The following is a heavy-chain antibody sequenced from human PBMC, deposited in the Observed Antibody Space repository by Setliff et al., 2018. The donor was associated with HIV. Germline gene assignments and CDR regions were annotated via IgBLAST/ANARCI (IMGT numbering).Heavy chain of an antibody. D-gene: IGHD3-10*01. CDR3: ARDHVFGSRTGFDP. CDR1: GGPLNSRNW. J-gene: IGHJ5*02. V-gene: IGHV4-4*02. CDR2: VFHSGSA. Sequence: SETLSLTCAVSGGPLNSRNWWSWVRQPPGKGLEWIGEVFHSGSANSNASLRSRVMISVDTSKNQFSLKLSAVTAADTAVYYCARDHVFGSRTGFDPWGPGILVSVSS.